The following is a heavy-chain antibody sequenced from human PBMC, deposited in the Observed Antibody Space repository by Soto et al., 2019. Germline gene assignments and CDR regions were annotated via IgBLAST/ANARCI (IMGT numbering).Heavy chain of an antibody. CDR3: ARQRWLQWQGFYFDY. D-gene: IGHD5-12*01. Sequence: SETLSLTCTFSGGSFSSISNHYCSWIRQPPGKGLEWIGYISYSGSTYYNPSLKSRVIISVDTSKNQVSLKLASVTAADTAVYYCARQRWLQWQGFYFDYWGQGSLVTVSS. CDR1: GGSFSSISNHY. V-gene: IGHV4-39*01. J-gene: IGHJ4*02. CDR2: ISYSGST.